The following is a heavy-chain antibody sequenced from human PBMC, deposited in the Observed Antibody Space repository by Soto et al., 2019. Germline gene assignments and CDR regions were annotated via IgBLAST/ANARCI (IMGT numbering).Heavy chain of an antibody. D-gene: IGHD3-9*01. Sequence: ASVKVSCKASGYTFTSYAMHWVRQAPGQRLEWMGWINAGNGNTKYSQKFQGRVTITRDTSASTAYMELSSLRSEDTAVYYCARARLPYDILTGYYYFDYWGQGTLVTVSS. CDR2: INAGNGNT. J-gene: IGHJ4*02. CDR3: ARARLPYDILTGYYYFDY. CDR1: GYTFTSYA. V-gene: IGHV1-3*01.